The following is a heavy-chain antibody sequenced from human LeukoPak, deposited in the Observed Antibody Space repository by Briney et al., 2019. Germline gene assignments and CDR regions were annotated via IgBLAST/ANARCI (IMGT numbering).Heavy chain of an antibody. CDR2: IYTSGST. J-gene: IGHJ4*02. D-gene: IGHD3-10*01. CDR1: GGSISSGSYY. Sequence: SETLSLTCTVSGGSISSGSYYWSWIRQPAGKGLEWIGRIYTSGSTNYKPSLKSRVTISVDTSKNQFSLKLSSVTAADTAVYYCARDRYYYGSGSFDYWGQGTLVTVSS. CDR3: ARDRYYYGSGSFDY. V-gene: IGHV4-61*02.